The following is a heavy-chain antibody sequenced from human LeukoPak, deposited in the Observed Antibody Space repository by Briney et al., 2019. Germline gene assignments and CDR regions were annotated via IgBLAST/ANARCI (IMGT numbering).Heavy chain of an antibody. J-gene: IGHJ6*02. CDR1: GGSISSISGNNYH. Sequence: SETLSLTCIVSGGSISSISGNNYHWGWIRQPPGKGLEWIGSIYYSGSTYYNPSLKSRVTISVDTSKNQFSLKLSSVTAADTAPYYCAREMGVVTAHGIDVWGQGTTVTVSS. V-gene: IGHV4-39*02. CDR3: AREMGVVTAHGIDV. CDR2: IYYSGST. D-gene: IGHD4-23*01.